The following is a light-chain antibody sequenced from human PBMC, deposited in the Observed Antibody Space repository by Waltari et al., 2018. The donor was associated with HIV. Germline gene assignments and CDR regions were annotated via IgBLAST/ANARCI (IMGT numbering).Light chain of an antibody. CDR2: ANI. Sequence: QSVLTQPPSVSGAPGPRVTISCTGRSSNIGAGYDVHWYQQLPGTAPKLLIYANINRPSGVPDRFSGSKSGSSASLAITGLQAEDEAHYYCQSFDSSLTTSGVIFGGGTKLTVL. J-gene: IGLJ2*01. V-gene: IGLV1-40*01. CDR3: QSFDSSLTTSGVI. CDR1: SSNIGAGYD.